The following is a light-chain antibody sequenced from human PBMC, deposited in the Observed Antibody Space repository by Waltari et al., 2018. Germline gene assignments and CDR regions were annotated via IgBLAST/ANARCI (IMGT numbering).Light chain of an antibody. Sequence: DIQMTQSPSSVSASVGDSVTITCRASQAISSWLAWYQQKVGRAPKLLIYKASNLEDGVPSRFSGSGSGTDFTLTISSLQPDDFASYYCQQYKSFPWTFGQGTKVEI. J-gene: IGKJ1*01. CDR1: QAISSW. CDR2: KAS. CDR3: QQYKSFPWT. V-gene: IGKV1-5*03.